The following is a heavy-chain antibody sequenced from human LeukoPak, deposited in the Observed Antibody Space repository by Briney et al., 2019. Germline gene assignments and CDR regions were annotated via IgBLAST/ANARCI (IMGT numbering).Heavy chain of an antibody. CDR2: IYNSRRT. CDR1: XGSITSGGYY. Sequence: SQTLSLTCTVSXGSITSGGYYWTWIRQHPEKGLDWIGYIYNSRRTHYNLSLKSRLTISLDTSKNQFSLNLKSVTAADTAVYYCARDGSGTYRFDHWGRGSLVTIPS. V-gene: IGHV4-31*03. J-gene: IGHJ4*02. D-gene: IGHD1-26*01. CDR3: ARDGSGTYRFDH.